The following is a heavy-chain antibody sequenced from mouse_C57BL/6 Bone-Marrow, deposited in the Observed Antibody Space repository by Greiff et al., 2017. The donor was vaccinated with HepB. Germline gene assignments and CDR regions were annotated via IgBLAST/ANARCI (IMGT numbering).Heavy chain of an antibody. D-gene: IGHD5-1*01. CDR2: INPGSGGT. J-gene: IGHJ1*03. CDR1: GYAFTNYL. V-gene: IGHV1-54*01. Sequence: VQLQQSGAELVRPGTSVKVSCKASGYAFTNYLIEWVKQRPGQGLEWIGVINPGSGGTNYNEKFKGKATLTADKSSSTAYMQLSSLTSEDSAVYVCARGKYSYWYFDVWGTGTTVTVSS. CDR3: ARGKYSYWYFDV.